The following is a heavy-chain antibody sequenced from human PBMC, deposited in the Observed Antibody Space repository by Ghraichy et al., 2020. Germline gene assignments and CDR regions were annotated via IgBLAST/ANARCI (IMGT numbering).Heavy chain of an antibody. V-gene: IGHV4-34*01. D-gene: IGHD6-19*01. Sequence: SETLSLTCAVYGGSFSGYYWSWIRQPPGKGLEWIGEINHSGSTNYNPSLKSRVTISVDTSKNQFSLKLSSVTAADTAVYYCASVAVAGSGSDYFDYWGQGTLVTVSS. CDR1: GGSFSGYY. CDR3: ASVAVAGSGSDYFDY. J-gene: IGHJ4*02. CDR2: INHSGST.